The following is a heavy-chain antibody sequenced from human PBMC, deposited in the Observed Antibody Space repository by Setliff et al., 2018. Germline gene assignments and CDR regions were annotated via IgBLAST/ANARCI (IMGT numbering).Heavy chain of an antibody. Sequence: SETLSLTCTVSGDSITSGSDSWNWIRQPAGKGLQWIGRVYPTGSTNYDPDLRSRVTMSMDTSKNQFSLNLISVTAADTATYFCSRGDDNSKAGADWGQGSLVTVSS. CDR1: GDSITSGSDS. D-gene: IGHD4-4*01. CDR3: SRGDDNSKAGAD. V-gene: IGHV4-61*02. J-gene: IGHJ4*02. CDR2: VYPTGST.